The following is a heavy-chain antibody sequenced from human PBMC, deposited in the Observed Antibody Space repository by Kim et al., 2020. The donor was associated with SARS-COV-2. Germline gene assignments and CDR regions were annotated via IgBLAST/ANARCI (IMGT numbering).Heavy chain of an antibody. V-gene: IGHV1-3*01. CDR2: T. Sequence: TKYSQKFQGTVTITRDTSASTAYMELRSLRSEDTAVYYCARERKGRWFDPWGQGTLVTVSS. J-gene: IGHJ5*02. CDR3: ARERKGRWFDP.